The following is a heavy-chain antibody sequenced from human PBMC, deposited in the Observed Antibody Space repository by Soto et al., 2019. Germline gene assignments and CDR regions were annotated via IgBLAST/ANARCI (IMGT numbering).Heavy chain of an antibody. Sequence: PGGSLRLSCAASGFTFSSYGIHWVRQAPGKGLEWVAVISYDGSNKYYADSVKGRFTISRDNSKNTLYLQMNSLRAEDTAVYYCAKVLSNWDLYFDYWGQGTLVTVSS. V-gene: IGHV3-30*18. J-gene: IGHJ4*02. CDR1: GFTFSSYG. CDR2: ISYDGSNK. CDR3: AKVLSNWDLYFDY. D-gene: IGHD7-27*01.